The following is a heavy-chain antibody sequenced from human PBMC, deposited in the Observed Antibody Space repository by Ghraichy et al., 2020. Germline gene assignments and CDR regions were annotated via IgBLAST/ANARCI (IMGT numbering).Heavy chain of an antibody. CDR2: IRYDGSNK. CDR1: GFTFSSYG. D-gene: IGHD3-22*01. CDR3: AKDISDYYDSSGYYYGSYYYYGMDV. J-gene: IGHJ6*02. V-gene: IGHV3-30*02. Sequence: GGSLRLSCAASGFTFSSYGMHWVRQAPGKGLEWVAFIRYDGSNKYYADSVKGRFTISRDNSKNTLYLQMNSLRAEDTAVYYCAKDISDYYDSSGYYYGSYYYYGMDVWGQGTTVTVSS.